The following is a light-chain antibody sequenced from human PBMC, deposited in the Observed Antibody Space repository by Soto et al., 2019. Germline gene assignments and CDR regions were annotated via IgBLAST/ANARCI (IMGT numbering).Light chain of an antibody. Sequence: QSALTQPASVSGSPGQSITISCTGTSSDVGSYNLVSWYQQHPGKAPKLMIYEGSKRPSGVSNRFSGSKSGNTASLTISGLQAEDEADYYCCSYAGSSPPVVSGGGTQLTVL. CDR3: CSYAGSSPPVV. CDR2: EGS. J-gene: IGLJ2*01. V-gene: IGLV2-23*01. CDR1: SSDVGSYNL.